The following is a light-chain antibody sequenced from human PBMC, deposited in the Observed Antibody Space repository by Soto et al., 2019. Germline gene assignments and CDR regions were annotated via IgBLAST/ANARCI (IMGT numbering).Light chain of an antibody. CDR2: GAF. Sequence: EIVMTQSPATLSVSRGERATLSCRANQAISSNLAWYQQKPGQAPRLLIYGAFTRATDIPDRFRGSGSGTDFTLTISSLQSEDFEVDYCQHYNNWIGTFGGGTKVEIK. CDR1: QAISSN. CDR3: QHYNNWIGT. V-gene: IGKV3-15*01. J-gene: IGKJ4*01.